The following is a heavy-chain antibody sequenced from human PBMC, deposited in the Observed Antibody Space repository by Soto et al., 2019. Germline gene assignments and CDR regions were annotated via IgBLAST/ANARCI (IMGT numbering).Heavy chain of an antibody. D-gene: IGHD3-22*01. CDR2: IIPIFGTA. V-gene: IGHV1-69*01. CDR1: GGTFSSYA. Sequence: QVQLVQSGAEVKKPGSSGKVSCKASGGTFSSYAISWVRQAPGQGLEWMGGIIPIFGTANYAQKFQGRVTVTADESTSPAYMDVSSLRSEDTAVYYCAATNLVVVNPYYFDYWVQGTLVTVSS. CDR3: AATNLVVVNPYYFDY. J-gene: IGHJ4*02.